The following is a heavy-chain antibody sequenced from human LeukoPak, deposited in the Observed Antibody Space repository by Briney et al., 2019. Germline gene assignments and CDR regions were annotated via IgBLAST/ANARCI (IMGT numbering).Heavy chain of an antibody. Sequence: GASVKVSCKASGYTFTGYYMHWVRQAPGKGLEWMGGFDPEDGETIYAQKFQGRVTMTEDTSTDTAYMELSSLRSEDTAVYYCATDLGPSPAGPPDVWGQGTTVTVSS. J-gene: IGHJ6*02. V-gene: IGHV1-24*01. CDR3: ATDLGPSPAGPPDV. CDR2: FDPEDGET. CDR1: GYTFTGYY.